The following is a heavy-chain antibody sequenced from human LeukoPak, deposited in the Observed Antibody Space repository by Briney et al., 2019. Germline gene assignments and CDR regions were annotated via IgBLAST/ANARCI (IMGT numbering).Heavy chain of an antibody. Sequence: SETLSLTCTVSGGSISSYYWSWIRQPAGKGLEWIGRIYTSGSTNYNPSLKSRVTMSVDTSKNQFSLKLSSVTAADTAVYYCARVFRVVRGVLTDAFDIWGQGTMVTLSS. D-gene: IGHD3-10*01. CDR1: GGSISSYY. CDR3: ARVFRVVRGVLTDAFDI. V-gene: IGHV4-4*07. CDR2: IYTSGST. J-gene: IGHJ3*02.